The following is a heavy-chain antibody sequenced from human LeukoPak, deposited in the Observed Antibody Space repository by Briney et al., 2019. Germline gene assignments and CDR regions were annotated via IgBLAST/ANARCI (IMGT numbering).Heavy chain of an antibody. V-gene: IGHV1-2*06. J-gene: IGHJ3*02. CDR2: INPNSGGT. Sequence: EASVKVSYKASGYTFTGYYMHWVRQAPGQGLEWMGRINPNSGGTNYAQKFQGMVTMTRDTSISTAYMELSRLRSDDTAVYYCARVRRGWELTNDAFDIWGQGTMVTVSS. D-gene: IGHD1-26*01. CDR3: ARVRRGWELTNDAFDI. CDR1: GYTFTGYY.